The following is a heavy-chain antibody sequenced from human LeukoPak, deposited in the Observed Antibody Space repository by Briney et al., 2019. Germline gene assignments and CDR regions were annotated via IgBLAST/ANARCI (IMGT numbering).Heavy chain of an antibody. Sequence: GASVTVSSKASGYTFNRYGISWVRQAPGQRPEWMGWNSALTGNIDYTPKFQGRVTMNTDTSTRTSYMELSSLVSADTAVYFCARADPTNTGHEYFDYWGRGTLVTVSS. CDR1: GYTFNRYG. V-gene: IGHV1-18*01. CDR2: NSALTGNI. J-gene: IGHJ4*02. CDR3: ARADPTNTGHEYFDY. D-gene: IGHD2/OR15-2a*01.